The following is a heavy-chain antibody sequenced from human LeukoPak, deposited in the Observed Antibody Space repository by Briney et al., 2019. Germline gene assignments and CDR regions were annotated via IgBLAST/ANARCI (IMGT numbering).Heavy chain of an antibody. CDR3: ARDGGYSGYDADC. V-gene: IGHV3-48*01. D-gene: IGHD5-12*01. J-gene: IGHJ4*02. Sequence: GGSLRLSCAASGFTFSTYSMKWVRQPPGRGREWVSYISDSSAMYYADSVRGRFTISRENDKNSLFLQMNSLRAEDTAVYYCARDGGYSGYDADCWGQGTLVTVSS. CDR1: GFTFSTYS. CDR2: ISDSSAM.